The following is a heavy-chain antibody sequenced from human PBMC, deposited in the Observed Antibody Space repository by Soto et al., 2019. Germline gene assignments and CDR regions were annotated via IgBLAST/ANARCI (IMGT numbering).Heavy chain of an antibody. CDR1: GFTFTNYA. D-gene: IGHD3-22*01. V-gene: IGHV3-23*01. CDR3: AKERALYYDSSAYSFDY. CDR2: ISASGRST. J-gene: IGHJ4*02. Sequence: GGSLRLSCAASGFTFTNYAMNWVRQAPGKGLQWVSGISASGRSTYYTDSVKGRFTISRDNSKNTLFLQMNSLRDEDTAIYYCAKERALYYDSSAYSFDYWGQGTLVTVSS.